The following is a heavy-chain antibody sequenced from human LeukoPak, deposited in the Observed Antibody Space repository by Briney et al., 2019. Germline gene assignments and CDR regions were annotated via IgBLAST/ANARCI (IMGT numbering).Heavy chain of an antibody. V-gene: IGHV3-7*01. CDR3: ARDWILYYYYYGMDV. D-gene: IGHD5-18*01. Sequence: GGSLRLSCAASRFTFSSYWMSWVRQAPGKGLEWVANIKQDGSEKYYVDSVKGRFTISRDNAKNSLYLQMNSLRAEDTAVYYCARDWILYYYYYGMDVWGQGTTVTVSS. CDR1: RFTFSSYW. J-gene: IGHJ6*02. CDR2: IKQDGSEK.